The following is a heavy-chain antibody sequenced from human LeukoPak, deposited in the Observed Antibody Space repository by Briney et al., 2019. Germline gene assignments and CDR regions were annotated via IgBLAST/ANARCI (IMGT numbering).Heavy chain of an antibody. J-gene: IGHJ4*02. CDR1: GGSISSGGYY. V-gene: IGHV4-31*03. CDR3: ARVAFGSGSYFKAATVFDY. Sequence: PSQTLSLTCTVSGGSISSGGYYWSWISQHPGKGLEWIGYIYYSGSTYYNPSLKSRVTISVDTSKNQFSLKLSSVTAADTAVYYCARVAFGSGSYFKAATVFDYWGQGTLVTVSS. CDR2: IYYSGST. D-gene: IGHD3-10*01.